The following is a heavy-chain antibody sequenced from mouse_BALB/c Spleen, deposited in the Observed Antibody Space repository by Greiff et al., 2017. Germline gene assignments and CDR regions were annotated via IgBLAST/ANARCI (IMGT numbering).Heavy chain of an antibody. Sequence: DVQLQESGTVLARPGASVKMSCKASGYTFTSYWMHWVKQRPGQGLEWIGAIYPGNSDTSYNQKFKGKAKLTAVTSTSTAYMELSSLTNEDSAVYYCTRDYGSSYAMDYWGQGTSVTVSS. V-gene: IGHV1-5*01. J-gene: IGHJ4*01. CDR3: TRDYGSSYAMDY. CDR1: GYTFTSYW. D-gene: IGHD1-1*01. CDR2: IYPGNSDT.